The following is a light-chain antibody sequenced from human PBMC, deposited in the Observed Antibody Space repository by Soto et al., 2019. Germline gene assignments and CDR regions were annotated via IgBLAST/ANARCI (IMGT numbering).Light chain of an antibody. J-gene: IGKJ5*01. CDR2: GAS. Sequence: EIVMTQSPATLSVSPGEGATLSCRASQSVRTKLAWYQQKAGQASRLLIYGASTRATGVSDRFSGSGSGTEYTLTISSLQSEDFAVYYCQQYDTWPSITFGQGTRLEIK. CDR3: QQYDTWPSIT. V-gene: IGKV3-15*01. CDR1: QSVRTK.